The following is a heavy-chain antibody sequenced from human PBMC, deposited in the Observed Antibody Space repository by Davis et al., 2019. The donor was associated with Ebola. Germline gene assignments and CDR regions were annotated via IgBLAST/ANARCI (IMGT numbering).Heavy chain of an antibody. Sequence: ASVKVSCKASGYTFTSYYMHWVRQAPGQGLEWMGIINPSGGSTSYAQKFQGRVTMTRDTSTSTVYMELGSLRSEDTAVYYCAREGGYCSSTSCPGSGDYWGQGTLVTVSS. D-gene: IGHD2-2*01. V-gene: IGHV1-46*01. CDR3: AREGGYCSSTSCPGSGDY. CDR1: GYTFTSYY. J-gene: IGHJ4*02. CDR2: INPSGGST.